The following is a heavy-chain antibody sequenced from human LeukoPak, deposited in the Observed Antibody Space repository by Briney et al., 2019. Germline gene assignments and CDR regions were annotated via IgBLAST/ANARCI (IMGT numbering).Heavy chain of an antibody. J-gene: IGHJ6*02. CDR2: IYYRGNT. CDR3: ARGGQQLVPYFYYGMDV. Sequence: PSETLSLTCTVSGGSIGSYYWSWIRQPPGKGLEWIGYIYYRGNTNYNPSLKSRVTISLDTSKNQFSLKLSSVTAADTAVYYCARGGQQLVPYFYYGMDVWGQGTTVTV. V-gene: IGHV4-59*01. D-gene: IGHD6-13*01. CDR1: GGSIGSYY.